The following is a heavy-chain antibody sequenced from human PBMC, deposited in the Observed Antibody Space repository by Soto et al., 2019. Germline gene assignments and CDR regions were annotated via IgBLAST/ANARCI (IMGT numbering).Heavy chain of an antibody. CDR1: AFNLRSYS. J-gene: IGHJ6*02. Sequence: QAQLVQSGPEVQKPGASMKVSCKASAFNLRSYSIHWVRQAPGQRLEWMGQINGDSGKPRYSHRFEGRVTFKRDTDASTATLELHSLRPEDTAVYYCGRGAGTSKISAMGMDVWGQGTAVSVSS. D-gene: IGHD6-13*01. CDR3: GRGAGTSKISAMGMDV. V-gene: IGHV1-3*01. CDR2: INGDSGKP.